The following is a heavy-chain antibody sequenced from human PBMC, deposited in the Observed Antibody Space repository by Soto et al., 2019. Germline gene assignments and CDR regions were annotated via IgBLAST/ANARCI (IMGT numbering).Heavy chain of an antibody. Sequence: VQLLESGGGLLQPGGSLRLSCAASGFTFSTYAMTWVRQAPGKGPEWVSSVSGSGGNTLYAASVKGRFTISRDNSKNTLYLQMNSLRAGDTAVYYCAKGRAPSGWYPPYFYGMDVWGQGNTVIVSS. D-gene: IGHD6-19*01. CDR1: GFTFSTYA. J-gene: IGHJ6*02. V-gene: IGHV3-23*01. CDR2: VSGSGGNT. CDR3: AKGRAPSGWYPPYFYGMDV.